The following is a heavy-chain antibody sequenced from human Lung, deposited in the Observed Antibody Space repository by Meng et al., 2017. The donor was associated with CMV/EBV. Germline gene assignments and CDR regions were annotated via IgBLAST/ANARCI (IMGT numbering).Heavy chain of an antibody. D-gene: IGHD3-3*01. CDR3: TSHSYDFWGGMDV. CDR2: IRSKANSYAT. Sequence: GGSXRLXCAASGFTFSGSAMHWVRQASGKGLEWVGRIRSKANSYATAYAASVKGRFTISRDDSKNTAYLQMNSLKTEDTAVYYCTSHSYDFWGGMDVLGQGXTVTVSS. V-gene: IGHV3-73*01. CDR1: GFTFSGSA. J-gene: IGHJ6*02.